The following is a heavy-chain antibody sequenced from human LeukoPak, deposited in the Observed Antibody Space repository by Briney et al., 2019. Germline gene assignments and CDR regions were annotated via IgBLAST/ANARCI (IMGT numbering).Heavy chain of an antibody. Sequence: GGSLRLSCAASGFTFFNHGMHWVRQAPGKGLDWVAVIWNDGSYKYYADPVKGRFTISRDNPKNTLYLQMNSLRAEDTAIYYCAKVVQYTASTGTGLDYWGQGTLVTVSS. CDR2: IWNDGSYK. D-gene: IGHD6-13*01. J-gene: IGHJ4*02. V-gene: IGHV3-33*06. CDR3: AKVVQYTASTGTGLDY. CDR1: GFTFFNHG.